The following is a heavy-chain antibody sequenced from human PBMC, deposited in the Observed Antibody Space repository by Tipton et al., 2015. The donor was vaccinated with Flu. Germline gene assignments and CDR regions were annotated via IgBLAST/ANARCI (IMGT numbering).Heavy chain of an antibody. Sequence: LSCTVSGGSINNFSWSWIRQTAGKGLEWIGRIFTSGITDYTQSLKSRVTMSIDASKRQVSLRLSSVTAADTAVYYCARGSLNIDYWGQGILVTVSS. CDR1: GGSINNFS. J-gene: IGHJ4*02. CDR3: ARGSLNIDY. CDR2: IFTSGIT. V-gene: IGHV4-4*07.